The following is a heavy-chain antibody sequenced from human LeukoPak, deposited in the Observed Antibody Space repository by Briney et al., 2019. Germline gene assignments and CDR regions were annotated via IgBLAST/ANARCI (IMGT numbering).Heavy chain of an antibody. V-gene: IGHV3-64*01. D-gene: IGHD2-2*02. CDR1: GFTFSSYA. CDR3: ARDRSQLLYFDAFDI. Sequence: GGSLRLSCAASGFTFSSYAMHWVRQAPGKGLEYVSAISSNGGSTYYANSVKGRFTISRDNSKNTLYLQMGSLRAEDMAVYYCARDRSQLLYFDAFDIWGQGTMVTVSS. J-gene: IGHJ3*02. CDR2: ISSNGGST.